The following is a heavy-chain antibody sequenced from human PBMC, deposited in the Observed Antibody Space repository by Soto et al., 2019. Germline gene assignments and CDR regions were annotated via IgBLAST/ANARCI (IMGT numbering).Heavy chain of an antibody. CDR1: GFTFSNYA. Sequence: EVQLLDSGGGLVQPGGSLRLSCAASGFTFSNYAMTWVRQGPGKGLEWVSGISGSGGRSYYADSVKGRFTISRDNSKSTLYLQMNSLRAEDTAVYYCAKAYFVWSSEQPYHFDYWGQGTLVTVSS. V-gene: IGHV3-23*01. J-gene: IGHJ4*02. CDR3: AKAYFVWSSEQPYHFDY. CDR2: ISGSGGRS. D-gene: IGHD3-16*01.